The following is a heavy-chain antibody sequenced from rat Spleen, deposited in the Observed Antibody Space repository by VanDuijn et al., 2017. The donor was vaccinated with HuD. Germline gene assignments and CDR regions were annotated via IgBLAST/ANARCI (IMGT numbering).Heavy chain of an antibody. J-gene: IGHJ2*01. CDR2: INYDGSSS. Sequence: EVQLVESGGGLVQPGRSLKLSCAASGFTFSNYGMHWIRQAPTKGLEWVASINYDGSSSYYRDSVKGRFTISRDNAKSTLYLQMDSLRSEDTATYYCTTDNNYFGYWGQGVMVTVSS. CDR3: TTDNNYFGY. V-gene: IGHV5-19*01. D-gene: IGHD1-10*01. CDR1: GFTFSNYG.